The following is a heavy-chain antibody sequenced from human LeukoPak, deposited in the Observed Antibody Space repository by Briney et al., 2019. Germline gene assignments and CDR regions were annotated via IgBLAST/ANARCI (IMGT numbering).Heavy chain of an antibody. Sequence: GGSLRLSCAASGFTFDDYAMHWVRQAPGKGLEWVSDISWNSGSIGYADSVKGRFTISRDNAKNSLYLQMNSLRAEDTALYYCAKDINGYDSIFWGQGTLVTVSS. CDR1: GFTFDDYA. D-gene: IGHD3-22*01. CDR3: AKDINGYDSIF. CDR2: ISWNSGSI. V-gene: IGHV3-9*01. J-gene: IGHJ4*02.